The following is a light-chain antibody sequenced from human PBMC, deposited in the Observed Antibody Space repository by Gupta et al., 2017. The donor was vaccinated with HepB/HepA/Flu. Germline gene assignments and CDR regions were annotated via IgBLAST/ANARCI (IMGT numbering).Light chain of an antibody. CDR3: QQSYSYIQFT. CDR1: QNISTF. V-gene: IGKV1-39*01. CDR2: ATS. J-gene: IGKJ3*01. Sequence: DIQMTQSPSSLSASVGDRVTIACRASQNISTFLNWYQQKPGKAPNLLIYATSSLQSGVPSRFSGSGSGTDFTLTISSRQPEDFATYYCQQSYSYIQFTFGHGTKVDIK.